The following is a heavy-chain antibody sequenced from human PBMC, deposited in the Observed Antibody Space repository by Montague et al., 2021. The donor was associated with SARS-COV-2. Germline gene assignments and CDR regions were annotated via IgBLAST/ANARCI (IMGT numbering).Heavy chain of an antibody. CDR3: ARGSYVPDAFDI. CDR2: LSISGST. Sequence: SETLSLTCTVSGGSISSGSYYWSWIRQPAGKGLEWIVRLSISGSTNYNPSLKSRVTISLDTTKNQFSLKPNSVTAADTAVYYCARGSYVPDAFDIWGQGTTVTVSS. CDR1: GGSISSGSYY. J-gene: IGHJ3*02. D-gene: IGHD3-10*02. V-gene: IGHV4-61*10.